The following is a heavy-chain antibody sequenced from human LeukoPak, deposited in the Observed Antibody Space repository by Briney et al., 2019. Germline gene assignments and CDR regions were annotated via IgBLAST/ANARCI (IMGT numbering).Heavy chain of an antibody. CDR3: AKTMGLVVPAFDY. Sequence: AGSLGLSCAASGFTFSSYGMHWVRQAPGKGLEWVAFIRYDGSNKYYADSVKGRFTISRDNSKNTLYLQMNSLRAEDTAVYYCAKTMGLVVPAFDYWGQGTLVTVSS. D-gene: IGHD2-2*01. CDR1: GFTFSSYG. CDR2: IRYDGSNK. V-gene: IGHV3-30*02. J-gene: IGHJ4*02.